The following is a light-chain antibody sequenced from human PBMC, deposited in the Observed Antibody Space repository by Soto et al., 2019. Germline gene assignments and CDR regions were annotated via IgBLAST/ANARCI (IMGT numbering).Light chain of an antibody. V-gene: IGKV1-33*01. CDR2: DAS. CDR1: QTISSW. Sequence: IHITHSTSNRHPPLAGRATISHRASQTISSWLAWYQQKPGKAPKLLIYDASNLETGVPSRFSGSGSGTDFTFTISSLQPEDIATYYCQQYDNLPITFGQGTRLDIK. J-gene: IGKJ5*01. CDR3: QQYDNLPIT.